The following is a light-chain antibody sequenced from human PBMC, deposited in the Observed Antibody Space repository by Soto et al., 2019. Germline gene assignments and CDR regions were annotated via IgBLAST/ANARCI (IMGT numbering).Light chain of an antibody. V-gene: IGLV2-11*01. CDR1: SSDVGRYSY. CDR3: CSYAGTYTGV. CDR2: DVS. Sequence: QSALTQPRSVSGSPGQSVSISCTGTSSDVGRYSYVSWYQQHPGKAPKLMIYDVSERPSGVPDRFSGSKSGNTAPLTISGLQAEDEADYYCCSYAGTYTGVFGTGTKVTVL. J-gene: IGLJ1*01.